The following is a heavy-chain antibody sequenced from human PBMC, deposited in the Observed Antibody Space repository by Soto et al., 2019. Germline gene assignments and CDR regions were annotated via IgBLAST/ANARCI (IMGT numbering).Heavy chain of an antibody. CDR1: GFTFSSYA. Sequence: EVQLLESGGGLVQPGGSLRLSCAASGFTFSSYAMSWVRQAPGKGLEWVSAISGSGTSTYSADSVKGRFTISRANSKNTLYLQMNSLRADDTGVYYSAKDLGTWVSWYFDYWGKGTLVTVSS. CDR2: ISGSGTST. CDR3: AKDLGTWVSWYFDY. D-gene: IGHD1-1*01. J-gene: IGHJ4*02. V-gene: IGHV3-23*01.